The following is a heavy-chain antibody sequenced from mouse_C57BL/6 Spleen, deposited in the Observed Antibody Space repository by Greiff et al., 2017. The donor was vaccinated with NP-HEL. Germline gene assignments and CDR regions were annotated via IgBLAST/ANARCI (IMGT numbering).Heavy chain of an antibody. J-gene: IGHJ2*01. CDR2: IYPGDGDT. D-gene: IGHD2-4*01. Sequence: QVQLKQSGPELVKPGASVKISCKASGYAFSSSWMNWVKQRPGKGLEWIGRIYPGDGDTNYNGKFKGKATLTADKSSSTAYMQLSSLTSEDSAVYFCARVNYDYDDFDYWGQGTTLTVSS. CDR3: ARVNYDYDDFDY. CDR1: GYAFSSSW. V-gene: IGHV1-82*01.